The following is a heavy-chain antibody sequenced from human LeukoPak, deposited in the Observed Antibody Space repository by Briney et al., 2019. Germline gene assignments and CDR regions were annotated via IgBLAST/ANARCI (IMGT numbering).Heavy chain of an antibody. CDR3: AKTGLRGWGCSSTSCYALLDY. V-gene: IGHV3-23*01. CDR1: GFTFSSYA. CDR2: ISGSGGST. Sequence: PGGSLRLSCAASGFTFSSYAMSWFRQAPGKGLEWVSAISGSGGSTYYADSVKGRFTISRDNSKNTLYLQMNSLRAEDTAVYYCAKTGLRGWGCSSTSCYALLDYWGQGTLVTVSS. J-gene: IGHJ4*02. D-gene: IGHD2-2*01.